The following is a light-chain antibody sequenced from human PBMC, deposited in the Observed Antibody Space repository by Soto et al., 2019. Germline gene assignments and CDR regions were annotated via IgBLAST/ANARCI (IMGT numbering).Light chain of an antibody. CDR2: DAS. J-gene: IGKJ1*01. Sequence: DIQMTQSPSTLSASVGDRVTITCRASQSISGWLAWCQQKPGKPPKLLIYDASSLEGGVPSRFSGSGSGTEFTLTISSLQPDDFATYYCQQYYSYPWTLGQGTKVDIK. V-gene: IGKV1-5*01. CDR3: QQYYSYPWT. CDR1: QSISGW.